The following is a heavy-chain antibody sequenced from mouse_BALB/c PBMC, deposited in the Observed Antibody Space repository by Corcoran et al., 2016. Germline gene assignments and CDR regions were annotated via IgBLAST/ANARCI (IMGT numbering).Heavy chain of an antibody. CDR2: INPYNGGT. CDR1: GYSLTGYT. J-gene: IGHJ4*01. D-gene: IGHD2-4*01. CDR3: ARWGSTMITMEAMDY. Sequence: EVQLQQSGPELVKPGASMKISCKASGYSLTGYTMNGVKQSHGKNLEWIGLINPYNGGTSYNQKFKGKATLTVDKSSSTAYMELSSLTSEDSAVYYCARWGSTMITMEAMDYWGQGTSVTVSS. V-gene: IGHV1-18*01.